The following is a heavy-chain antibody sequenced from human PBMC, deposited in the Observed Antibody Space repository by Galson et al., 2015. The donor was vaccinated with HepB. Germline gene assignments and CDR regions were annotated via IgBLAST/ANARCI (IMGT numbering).Heavy chain of an antibody. V-gene: IGHV2-70*11. CDR1: GFSLSTSGMC. D-gene: IGHD2-2*01. CDR2: IDWDDDK. Sequence: PALVKPTQTLTLTCTFSGFSLSTSGMCVSWLRQPPGKALEWLARIDWDDDKYYSTPLKTRLTISKDTSKNQVVLTMTNMDPVDTATYYCAREIVVVPGRGVPYYYGMDVWGQGTTVTVSS. CDR3: AREIVVVPGRGVPYYYGMDV. J-gene: IGHJ6*02.